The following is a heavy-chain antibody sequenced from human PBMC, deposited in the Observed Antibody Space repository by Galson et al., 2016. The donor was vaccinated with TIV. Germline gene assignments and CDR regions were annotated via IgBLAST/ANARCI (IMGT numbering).Heavy chain of an antibody. J-gene: IGHJ4*02. CDR2: ITPTNGDT. D-gene: IGHD3-9*01. CDR3: ARDRNTYYFDIPFDY. CDR1: GYMFTDYY. V-gene: IGHV1-2*02. Sequence: SVKVSCKASGYMFTDYYIHWVRQAPGQGLEWMGWITPTNGDTKYAQKFQGRVAMTRDKSISTAYLELTRVTTDDTAVYYCARDRNTYYFDIPFDYWGQGTQVTVSS.